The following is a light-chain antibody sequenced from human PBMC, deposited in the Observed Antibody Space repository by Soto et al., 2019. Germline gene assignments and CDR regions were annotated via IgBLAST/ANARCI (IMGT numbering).Light chain of an antibody. J-gene: IGKJ4*01. CDR1: HSISTW. CDR2: AAT. Sequence: DIQMTQSPSTLSASVGDRVTITCRASHSISTWMAWYQQKPGKAPTLLIYAATTLQSGVPSRFRGSGSGTDFTLTIRSLQPEAFATYYCHQLNSYPLTFSGGTKVDI. V-gene: IGKV1-5*01. CDR3: HQLNSYPLT.